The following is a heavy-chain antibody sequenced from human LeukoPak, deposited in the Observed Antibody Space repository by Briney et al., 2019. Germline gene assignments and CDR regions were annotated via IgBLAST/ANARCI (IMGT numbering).Heavy chain of an antibody. CDR3: AKDVFDWEDNWFDP. CDR2: ISGSGGST. CDR1: GFTFSSYS. D-gene: IGHD3-9*01. Sequence: GESLRLSCAASGFTFSSYSMSWVRQAPGKGLEWVSAISGSGGSTYYADSVKGRFTISRDNSKNTLYLQMNSLRAEDTAVYYCAKDVFDWEDNWFDPWGQGTLVTVSS. V-gene: IGHV3-23*01. J-gene: IGHJ5*02.